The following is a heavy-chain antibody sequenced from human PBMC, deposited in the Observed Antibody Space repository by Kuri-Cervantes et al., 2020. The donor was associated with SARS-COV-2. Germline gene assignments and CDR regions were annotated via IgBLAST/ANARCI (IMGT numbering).Heavy chain of an antibody. CDR2: ISGSGGST. CDR1: GFTFSSYA. CDR3: AKVETASLDY. V-gene: IGHV3-23*01. Sequence: GGSLRLSCAASGFTFSSYAMSWVRQAPGKGLEWVSAISGSGGSTYYADSVKGRFTISRDNSKNSLYLEMNSLRPEDTAAYYCAKVETASLDYWGQGTLVTVSS. J-gene: IGHJ4*02. D-gene: IGHD3-3*01.